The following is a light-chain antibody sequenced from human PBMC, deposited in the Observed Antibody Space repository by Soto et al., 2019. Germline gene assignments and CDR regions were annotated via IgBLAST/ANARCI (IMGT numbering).Light chain of an antibody. Sequence: QSVLTQPASVSRSPGQSITMSCTGTSSDVGGYNYVSWYQQHPGKAPKLMIYEVSNRPSGVSNRFSGSKSGNTASLTISGLQAEDEADYYCSSYISSSIDYVFGTGTKLTVL. CDR2: EVS. CDR1: SSDVGGYNY. J-gene: IGLJ1*01. V-gene: IGLV2-14*01. CDR3: SSYISSSIDYV.